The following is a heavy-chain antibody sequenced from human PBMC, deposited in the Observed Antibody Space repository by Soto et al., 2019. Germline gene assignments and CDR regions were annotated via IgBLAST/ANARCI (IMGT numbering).Heavy chain of an antibody. CDR1: GGTFSSYA. CDR3: ARDYYYDSSGYHDWYFDL. D-gene: IGHD3-22*01. CDR2: IIPIFGTA. V-gene: IGHV1-69*13. J-gene: IGHJ2*01. Sequence: SVKVSCKASGGTFSSYAISWVRPAPGQGLEWMGGIIPIFGTANYAQKFQGRVTITADESTSTAYMELSSLRSEDTAVYYCARDYYYDSSGYHDWYFDLWGRGTLVTVSS.